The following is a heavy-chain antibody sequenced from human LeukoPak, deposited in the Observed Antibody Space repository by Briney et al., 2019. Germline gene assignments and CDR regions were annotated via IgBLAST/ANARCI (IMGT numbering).Heavy chain of an antibody. V-gene: IGHV4-34*01. CDR1: GGSFSGYY. CDR2: INHSGST. Sequence: SETLSLTCAVYGGSFSGYYWSWIRQPPGKGLEWIGEINHSGSTNYNPSLKSRVTISVDTSKNQLSLKLSSVTAADTAVYYCASGGYYDSSGFDYWGQGTLVTVSS. J-gene: IGHJ4*02. D-gene: IGHD3-22*01. CDR3: ASGGYYDSSGFDY.